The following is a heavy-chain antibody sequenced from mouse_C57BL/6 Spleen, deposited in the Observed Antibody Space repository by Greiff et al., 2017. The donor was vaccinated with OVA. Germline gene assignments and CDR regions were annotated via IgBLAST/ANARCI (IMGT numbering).Heavy chain of an antibody. Sequence: VKLVESGPGLVQPSQSLSITCTVSGFSLTSYGVHWVRQSPGKGLEWLGVIWSGGSTDYNAAFISRLSISKDNSKSQVFFKMNSLQADDTAIYYCARSYYGSSYRAMDYWGQGTSVTVSS. J-gene: IGHJ4*01. V-gene: IGHV2-2*01. CDR1: GFSLTSYG. D-gene: IGHD1-1*01. CDR3: ARSYYGSSYRAMDY. CDR2: IWSGGST.